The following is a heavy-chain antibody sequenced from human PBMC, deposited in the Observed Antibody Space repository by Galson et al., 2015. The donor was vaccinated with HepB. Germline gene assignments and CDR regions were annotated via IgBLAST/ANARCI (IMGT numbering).Heavy chain of an antibody. D-gene: IGHD2-2*01. CDR2: INPNSGGT. CDR1: GYTFTGYY. J-gene: IGHJ4*02. V-gene: IGHV1-2*06. Sequence: SVKVSCKASGYTFTGYYMHWVRQAPGQGLEWMGRINPNSGGTNYAQKFQGRVTVTRDTSISTAYMELSRLRSDDTAVYYCARGLVVVPHLDYWGQGTLVTVSS. CDR3: ARGLVVVPHLDY.